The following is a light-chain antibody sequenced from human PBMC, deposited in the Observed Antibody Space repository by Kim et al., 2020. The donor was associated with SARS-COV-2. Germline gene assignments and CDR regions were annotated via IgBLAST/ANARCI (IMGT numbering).Light chain of an antibody. Sequence: QSVLTQPPSASGTPGQRVTISCTGSSSNIGTNFVVWYQQHPGVAPKLLIYRNDKRPSGVPDRFSGSKSATSASLAISGLRSEDEADYYCSVWDASRSGVVFGGGTQLTVL. J-gene: IGLJ2*01. V-gene: IGLV1-47*01. CDR3: SVWDASRSGVV. CDR2: RND. CDR1: SSNIGTNF.